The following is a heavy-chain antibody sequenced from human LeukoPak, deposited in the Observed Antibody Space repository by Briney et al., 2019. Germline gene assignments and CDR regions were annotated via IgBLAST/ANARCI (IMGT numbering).Heavy chain of an antibody. D-gene: IGHD1-26*01. CDR3: ARAQVGATTGPLYYYYYMDV. J-gene: IGHJ6*03. CDR1: GYTFTSYG. CDR2: IIPIFGTA. V-gene: IGHV1-69*05. Sequence: ASVKVSCKASGYTFTSYGISWVRQAPGQGLEWMGGIIPIFGTANYAQKFQGRVTITTDESTSTAYMELSSLRSEDTAVYYCARAQVGATTGPLYYYYYMDVWGKGTTVTVSS.